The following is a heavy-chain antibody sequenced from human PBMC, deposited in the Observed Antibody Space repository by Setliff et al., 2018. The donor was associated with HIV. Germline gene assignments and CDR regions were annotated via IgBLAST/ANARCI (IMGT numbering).Heavy chain of an antibody. Sequence: ASETLSLTCAVSGVSFSGYSWSWIRQPPGKGLEWIGEIFHNGTINCNPSLKSRVALSIATFKSQISLNMTSLTTADTAIYYCGRGPHIVGAPWAVIDYWAQGKPVTVSS. CDR1: GVSFSGYS. J-gene: IGHJ4*02. D-gene: IGHD1-26*01. CDR3: GRGPHIVGAPWAVIDY. CDR2: IFHNGTI. V-gene: IGHV4-34*01.